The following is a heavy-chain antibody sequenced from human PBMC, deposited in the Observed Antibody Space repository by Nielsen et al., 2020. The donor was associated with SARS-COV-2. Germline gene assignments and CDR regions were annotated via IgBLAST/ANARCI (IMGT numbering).Heavy chain of an antibody. CDR1: GFTFTAYW. D-gene: IGHD1-26*01. J-gene: IGHJ3*01. CDR2: ITFAGTGT. CDR3: ARDGVVGSTNTFDV. V-gene: IGHV3-74*01. Sequence: GASMKISCTASGFTFTAYWMHWVRQAPGKRLTWVSHITFAGTGTSYADSVKGRFTISRDNAKNTVYLQMNRLRAEDTAVYYCARDGVVGSTNTFDVWGQGTVVTVSS.